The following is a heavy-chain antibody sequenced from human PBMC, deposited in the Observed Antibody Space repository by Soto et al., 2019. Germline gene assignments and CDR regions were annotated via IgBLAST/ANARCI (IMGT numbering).Heavy chain of an antibody. Sequence: SETLSLTCAVYGGSCSGYYWSWIRQPPGKGLEWIGEINHSGSTNYNPSLKSRVTISVDTSKNQFSLKLSSVTAADTAVYYCARDRGNCSGGSCPGAFDIWGQGTMVTVSS. D-gene: IGHD2-15*01. V-gene: IGHV4-34*01. CDR2: INHSGST. J-gene: IGHJ3*02. CDR3: ARDRGNCSGGSCPGAFDI. CDR1: GGSCSGYY.